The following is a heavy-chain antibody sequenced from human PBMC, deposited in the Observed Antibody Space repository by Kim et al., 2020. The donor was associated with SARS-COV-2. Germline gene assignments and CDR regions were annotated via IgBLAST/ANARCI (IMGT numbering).Heavy chain of an antibody. V-gene: IGHV3-66*01. CDR2: T. Sequence: TYYADSGGSRFIISRDNSKNTVYLQMNRVKAEDTAVYYCARARGMRLPLDVWGQGTTVTVSS. J-gene: IGHJ6*02. D-gene: IGHD3-10*01. CDR3: ARARGMRLPLDV.